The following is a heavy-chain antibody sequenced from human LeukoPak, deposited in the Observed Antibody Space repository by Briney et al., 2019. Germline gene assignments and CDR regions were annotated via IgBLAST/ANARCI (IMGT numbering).Heavy chain of an antibody. CDR3: ARDPVGATEYYFDY. D-gene: IGHD1-26*01. CDR2: IKQDGSEK. V-gene: IGHV3-7*01. Sequence: GGSLRLSCAASGFTFTTYWMSWVRQAPGKGLEWVANIKQDGSEKYYVDSVRGRFTISRDNAKNSLYLQMNSLRAEDTAVYYCARDPVGATEYYFDYWGQGTLVTVSS. J-gene: IGHJ4*02. CDR1: GFTFTTYW.